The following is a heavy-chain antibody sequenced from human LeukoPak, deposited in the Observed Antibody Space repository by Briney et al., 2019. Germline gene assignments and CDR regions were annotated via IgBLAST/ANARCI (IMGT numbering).Heavy chain of an antibody. Sequence: SGGSLRLSCAASGFTFSSYGMHWVRQAPGKGLEWVAVISYDGSNKYYADSVKGRFTISRDNSKNTLYLQMNSLRAEDTAVYYCAKDRSGGSCYDYWGQGTLVTVSS. CDR1: GFTFSSYG. CDR3: AKDRSGGSCYDY. CDR2: ISYDGSNK. J-gene: IGHJ4*02. V-gene: IGHV3-30*18. D-gene: IGHD2-15*01.